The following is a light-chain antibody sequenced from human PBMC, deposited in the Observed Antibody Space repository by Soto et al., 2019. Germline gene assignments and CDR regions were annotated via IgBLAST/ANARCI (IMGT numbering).Light chain of an antibody. V-gene: IGKV3-20*01. CDR1: QSISSSY. CDR2: GAS. CDR3: QQHGNSPRT. Sequence: DIVLTQSPVTLSLSPGDRATLSCRVSQSISSSYLAWYQQKPGQAPRLLIYGASSRATGIPDRFSGSGSGTDFTLTINRLEPEDVAVYYCQQHGNSPRTFGQGTKVDIK. J-gene: IGKJ1*01.